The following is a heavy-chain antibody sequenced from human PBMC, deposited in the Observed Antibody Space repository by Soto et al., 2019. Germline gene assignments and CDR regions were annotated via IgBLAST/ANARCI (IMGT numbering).Heavy chain of an antibody. D-gene: IGHD3-22*01. J-gene: IGHJ5*02. CDR3: ARSPIVHPERYYYDSSGYFNWFDP. CDR2: ISAYNGNT. CDR1: GYTFTSYG. V-gene: IGHV1-18*01. Sequence: GASVKVSCKASGYTFTSYGISWVRQAPGQGLEWMGWISAYNGNTNYAQKLQGRVTMTTDTSTSTAYMELRSLRSDDTAVYYCARSPIVHPERYYYDSSGYFNWFDPWGQGTLVTVSS.